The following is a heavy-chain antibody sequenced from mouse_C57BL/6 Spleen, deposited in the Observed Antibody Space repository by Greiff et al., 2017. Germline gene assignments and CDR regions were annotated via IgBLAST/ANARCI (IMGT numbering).Heavy chain of an antibody. J-gene: IGHJ2*01. D-gene: IGHD1-1*02. CDR2: ISSGSSTI. Sequence: EVQLVESGGGLVKPGGSLKISCAASGFTFSDYGMHWVSQAPGKGLEWVAYISSGSSTIYYADTVKGRFTISRVNAKNPLFLQMPSRRTKDTSMYYCARHGGYYFDYWGQGTTLTVSA. CDR1: GFTFSDYG. CDR3: ARHGGYYFDY. V-gene: IGHV5-17*01.